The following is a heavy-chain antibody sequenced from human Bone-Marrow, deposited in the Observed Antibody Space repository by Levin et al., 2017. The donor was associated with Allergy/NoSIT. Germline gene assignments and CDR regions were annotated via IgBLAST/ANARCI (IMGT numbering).Heavy chain of an antibody. CDR2: ISTSGTHI. CDR1: GFSFNTYT. Sequence: PGGSLRLSCAASGFSFNTYTMNWVRQAPGKGLEWVSFISTSGTHIYYADSVQGRFTISRDNAKNSLFLQMNSLRAEDTAIYYCARDGGGGRDFFYYMDVWGKGTTVTVSS. J-gene: IGHJ6*03. V-gene: IGHV3-21*01. CDR3: ARDGGGGRDFFYYMDV. D-gene: IGHD2-15*01.